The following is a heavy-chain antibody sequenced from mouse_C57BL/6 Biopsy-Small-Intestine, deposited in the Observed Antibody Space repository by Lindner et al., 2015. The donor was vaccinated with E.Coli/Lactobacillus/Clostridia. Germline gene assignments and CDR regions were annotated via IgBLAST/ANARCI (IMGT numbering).Heavy chain of an antibody. Sequence: SVKVSCKASGYTFTGYYMHWVRQAPGQGLEWMGWINPNSGGINSAQKFQGRVIMTRDTSISTAYMELTSLRSDDTAVYYCARALLGTVGYSSGRYNWFDPWGQGTVVIVSS. V-gene: IGHV1-53*01. CDR1: GYTFTGYY. CDR2: INPNSGGI. D-gene: IGHD1-3*01. CDR3: ARALLGTVGYSSGRYNWFDP. J-gene: IGHJ4*01.